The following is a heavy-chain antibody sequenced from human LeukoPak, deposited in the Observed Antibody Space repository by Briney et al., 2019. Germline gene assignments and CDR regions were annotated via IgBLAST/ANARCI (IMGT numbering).Heavy chain of an antibody. CDR3: ANSGTYSDFDN. V-gene: IGHV3-7*01. CDR2: IKQDGSEK. D-gene: IGHD1-26*01. CDR1: GFRFSSYW. Sequence: GGSLRLSCVASGFRFSSYWMSWFRQAPGKGLEWVANIKQDGSEKHYVDSVKGRFTISRDNAQNSLYLQMNSLRDEDTAVYYCANSGTYSDFDNWGQGTLVTVSS. J-gene: IGHJ4*02.